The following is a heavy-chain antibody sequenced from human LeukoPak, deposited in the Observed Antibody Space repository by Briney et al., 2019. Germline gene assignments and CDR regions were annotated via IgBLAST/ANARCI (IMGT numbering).Heavy chain of an antibody. CDR1: GFTFSGSA. CDR2: IRSKANNYAT. J-gene: IGHJ4*02. D-gene: IGHD4-17*01. V-gene: IGHV3-73*01. Sequence: GGSLRLSCAASGFTFSGSAMHWVRQASGKGLEWVGRIRSKANNYATAYAASVKGRFTISRDDSKNTAYLQMNSLKTEDTAVYYCTRYGHGDDRMDYWGQGTLVTVSS. CDR3: TRYGHGDDRMDY.